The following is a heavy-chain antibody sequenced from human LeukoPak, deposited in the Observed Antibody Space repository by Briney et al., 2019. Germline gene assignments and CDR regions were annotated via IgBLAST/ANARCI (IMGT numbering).Heavy chain of an antibody. CDR2: ISAYNGNT. V-gene: IGHV1-18*01. D-gene: IGHD2-21*02. J-gene: IGHJ4*02. CDR1: GYTFTSYG. CDR3: ATSATVTALDY. Sequence: ASVRVSCKASGYTFTSYGISWVRQAPGQGLEWMGWISAYNGNTNYAQKLQGRVTMTTDTSTSTAYMELRSLRPDDTAVYYCATSATVTALDYWGQGTLVTVSS.